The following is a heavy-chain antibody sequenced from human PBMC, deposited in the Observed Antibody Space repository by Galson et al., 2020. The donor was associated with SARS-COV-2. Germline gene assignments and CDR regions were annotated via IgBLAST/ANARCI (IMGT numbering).Heavy chain of an antibody. V-gene: IGHV3-30*04. Sequence: GGSLRLSCAASGFTFSSYAMHWVRQAPGKGLEWVAVISYDGSNKYYADSVKGRFTISRDNSKNTLYLQMNSLRAEDTAVYYCARDSQYYDFWSGYSHNPTYYYYYYMDVWGKGTTVTVSS. CDR1: GFTFSSYA. D-gene: IGHD3-3*01. CDR2: ISYDGSNK. J-gene: IGHJ6*03. CDR3: ARDSQYYDFWSGYSHNPTYYYYYYMDV.